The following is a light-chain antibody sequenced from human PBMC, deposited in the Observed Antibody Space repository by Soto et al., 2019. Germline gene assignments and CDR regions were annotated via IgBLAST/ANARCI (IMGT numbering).Light chain of an antibody. Sequence: QSALTQPASVSGSPGQSITISCTGTSSDVGGYNYVSWYQQHPGKAPKLMIYEVSNRPSGVSNRFSGSMSGNTASLTISGLQAEDEADYYCSSYTSSSTLDVVFGGGTKVTVL. CDR2: EVS. CDR1: SSDVGGYNY. V-gene: IGLV2-14*01. CDR3: SSYTSSSTLDVV. J-gene: IGLJ2*01.